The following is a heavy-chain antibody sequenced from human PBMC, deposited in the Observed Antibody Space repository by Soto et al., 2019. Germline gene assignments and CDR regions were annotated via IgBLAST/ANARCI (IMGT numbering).Heavy chain of an antibody. Sequence: GESLKISCQGSGYTFTGYWIGWVRQMPGKGLEWMGIIYPGDSDTRYSPSFQGQVTISADKSTNTAYLQWSSLKASDTAIYFCASSVLVTSTMNYFDLWGQGTLVTVSS. V-gene: IGHV5-51*01. D-gene: IGHD2-8*02. CDR2: IYPGDSDT. J-gene: IGHJ4*02. CDR1: GYTFTGYW. CDR3: ASSVLVTSTMNYFDL.